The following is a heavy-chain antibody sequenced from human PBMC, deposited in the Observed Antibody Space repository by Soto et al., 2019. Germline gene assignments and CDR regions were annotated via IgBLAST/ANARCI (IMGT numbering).Heavy chain of an antibody. Sequence: GSGPTREPAQTLTLTCDFSGFSLSTYHMGVAWIRQPPGKALEWLALIYWDDDKRYSPSLKDRLAISKDTSSNQVVLTITNMDPGDTATYFFAHAGDYDLLTFDHWGPGTLVTVSS. D-gene: IGHD4-17*01. J-gene: IGHJ4*02. CDR2: IYWDDDK. CDR1: GFSLSTYHMG. CDR3: AHAGDYDLLTFDH. V-gene: IGHV2-5*02.